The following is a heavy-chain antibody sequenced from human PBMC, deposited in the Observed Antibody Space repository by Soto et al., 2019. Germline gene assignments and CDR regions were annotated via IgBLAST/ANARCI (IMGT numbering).Heavy chain of an antibody. J-gene: IGHJ4*02. D-gene: IGHD5-18*01. CDR3: AGPGYSSQDY. V-gene: IGHV3-23*01. Sequence: EVQLLESGGGLVQPGGSLRLSCVASGFTFSTFALSWVRQSPGKGLEWVSAISGSGGDTDYADSVKGRFTISRDNSKSTLYLQLNSLRVEXXXXYYCAGPGYSSQDYWGQGTLVTVSS. CDR2: ISGSGGDT. CDR1: GFTFSTFA.